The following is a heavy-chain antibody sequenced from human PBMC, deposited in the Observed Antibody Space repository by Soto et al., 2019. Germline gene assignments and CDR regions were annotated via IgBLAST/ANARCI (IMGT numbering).Heavy chain of an antibody. CDR2: IYHRGRT. CDR1: YGSSSSSNW. Sequence: PSETQSLTTAVAYGSSSSSNWRSSFRQPPGNGLEWIGEIYHRGRTNHNPSLKSRVTISVDKSKNQFSLKLSSVTAADTAVYYCARVAGREQLVRGWWFDPWGQRTLVTVSS. V-gene: IGHV4-4*02. D-gene: IGHD6-13*01. CDR3: ARVAGREQLVRGWWFDP. J-gene: IGHJ5*02.